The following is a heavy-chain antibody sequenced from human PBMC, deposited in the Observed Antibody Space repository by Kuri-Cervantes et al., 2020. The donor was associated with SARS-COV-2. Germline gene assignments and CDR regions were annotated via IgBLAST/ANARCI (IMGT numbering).Heavy chain of an antibody. CDR1: GYSISSGYY. CDR2: IYHSGST. D-gene: IGHD6-6*01. Sequence: SESLSLTCTVSGYSISSGYYWCWIRQPPGKGLGWIGSIYHSGSTYYNPSLKRRVTMSVDTSKNQFSLQLSFVTAADTAVYYCARYSSSSSHYYYYMDVWGKGTTVTVSS. J-gene: IGHJ6*03. CDR3: ARYSSSSSHYYYYMDV. V-gene: IGHV4-38-2*02.